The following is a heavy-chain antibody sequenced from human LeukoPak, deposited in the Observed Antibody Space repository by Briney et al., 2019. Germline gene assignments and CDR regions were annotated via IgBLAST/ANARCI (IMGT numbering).Heavy chain of an antibody. CDR1: GGSFSGYY. V-gene: IGHV4-34*01. CDR3: AGLGSSWSLLDY. D-gene: IGHD6-13*01. Sequence: SETLSLTCAVYGGSFSGYYLSWIRQAPGKGPEWVGEINHSGSTNYNPALKSRLTISVDTPTNQSSLKLSSVTAPGTAVYYCAGLGSSWSLLDYWAQGTLVTVSS. J-gene: IGHJ4*02. CDR2: INHSGST.